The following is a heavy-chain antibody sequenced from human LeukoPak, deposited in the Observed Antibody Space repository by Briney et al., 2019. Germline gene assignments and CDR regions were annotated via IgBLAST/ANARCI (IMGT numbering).Heavy chain of an antibody. V-gene: IGHV3-23*01. J-gene: IGHJ4*02. CDR1: GFTFSSYA. CDR2: ISGSGGST. D-gene: IGHD6-13*01. Sequence: GGSLTLSCAASGFTFSSYAMSWVRQAPGKGLEWLSAISGSGGSTYYADSVKGRFTISRDNSKNTLYMQMNSLRAEDTAVYYCAKDGSSWYVDYFDDWGQGTLVTVSS. CDR3: AKDGSSWYVDYFDD.